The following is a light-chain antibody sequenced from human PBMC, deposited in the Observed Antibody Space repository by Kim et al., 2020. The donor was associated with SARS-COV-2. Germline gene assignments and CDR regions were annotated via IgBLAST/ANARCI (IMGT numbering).Light chain of an antibody. J-gene: IGKJ4*01. CDR3: QQYSTFPLT. V-gene: IGKV1-16*02. Sequence: AAVGDSVPFTCRASQAINNHLAWFQQKSGKAPKCLIYDAATLQSGVPSKFSGSGFGTEFTLTISSLQPEDFATYYCQQYSTFPLTFGGGTKVDIK. CDR2: DAA. CDR1: QAINNH.